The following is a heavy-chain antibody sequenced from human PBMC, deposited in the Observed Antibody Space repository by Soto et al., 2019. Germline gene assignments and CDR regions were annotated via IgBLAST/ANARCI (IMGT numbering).Heavy chain of an antibody. CDR2: ISYDGSNK. CDR3: ARDGSTPGDLDL. Sequence: QVQLVESGGGVVQPGRSLRLSCAASGFTFSSYAMHWVRQAPGKGLEWVAVISYDGSNKYYADSVKGRFTISRDNSKNTLYLQMNSLRAEDTAVYYCARDGSTPGDLDLWGRGTLVTVSS. J-gene: IGHJ2*01. D-gene: IGHD1-7*01. V-gene: IGHV3-30-3*01. CDR1: GFTFSSYA.